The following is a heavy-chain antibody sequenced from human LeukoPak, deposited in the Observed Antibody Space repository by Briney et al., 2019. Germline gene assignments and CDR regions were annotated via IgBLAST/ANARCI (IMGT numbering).Heavy chain of an antibody. CDR2: IIPIFGTA. D-gene: IGHD4-17*01. J-gene: IGHJ5*02. CDR3: ARANRLIYGDAGNWFDP. Sequence: ASVKVYCKASGGTFSSYAISWVRQAPGQGLEGMGGIIPIFGTANYAQKFQGRVTITTDESMSTAYMELCSLSSEYTAFSYCARANRLIYGDAGNWFDPWCQGTLVTVS. V-gene: IGHV1-69*05. CDR1: GGTFSSYA.